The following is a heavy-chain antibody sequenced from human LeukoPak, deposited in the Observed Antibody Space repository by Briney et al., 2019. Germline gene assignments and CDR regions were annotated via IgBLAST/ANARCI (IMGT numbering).Heavy chain of an antibody. D-gene: IGHD2-15*01. CDR3: AKEIGYCSGGSCYGPFDY. Sequence: GGSLRLSCAASGFTFDDYAMHWVRQAPGKGLEWVSGISWNSGSIGYADSVKGRFTISRDNAKNSLYLQMNSLRAEDTALYYCAKEIGYCSGGSCYGPFDYWGQGTPVTVSS. J-gene: IGHJ4*02. V-gene: IGHV3-9*01. CDR2: ISWNSGSI. CDR1: GFTFDDYA.